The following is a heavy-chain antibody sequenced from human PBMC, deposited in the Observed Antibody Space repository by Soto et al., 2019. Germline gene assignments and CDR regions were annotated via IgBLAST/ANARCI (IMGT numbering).Heavy chain of an antibody. J-gene: IGHJ6*02. V-gene: IGHV5-51*01. D-gene: IGHD2-8*01. CDR1: GYSFTSYW. CDR3: ARGLRPTHCTNGVCPPVSYYYGMDV. Sequence: GESLKISCKGSGYSFTSYWIGWVRQMPGKGLEWMGIIYPGDSDTRYSPSFQGQVTISADKSISTAYLQWSSLKASDTAMYYCARGLRPTHCTNGVCPPVSYYYGMDVWGQGTTVTVSS. CDR2: IYPGDSDT.